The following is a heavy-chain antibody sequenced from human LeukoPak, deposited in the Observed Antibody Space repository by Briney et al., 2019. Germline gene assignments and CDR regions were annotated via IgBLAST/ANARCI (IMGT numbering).Heavy chain of an antibody. J-gene: IGHJ4*02. D-gene: IGHD3-10*01. CDR2: ISYDGSNK. CDR1: GFTFSSYA. Sequence: GGSLRLSCAASGFTFSSYAMHWVRHAPGKGLEWVAVISYDGSNKYYADSVKGRFTISRDNSKNTLYLQMNSLRAEDTAVYYCARAVRGVSFDYWGQGTLVTVSS. V-gene: IGHV3-30*04. CDR3: ARAVRGVSFDY.